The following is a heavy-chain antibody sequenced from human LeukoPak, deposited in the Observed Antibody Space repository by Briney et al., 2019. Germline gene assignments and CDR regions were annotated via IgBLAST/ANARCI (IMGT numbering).Heavy chain of an antibody. CDR1: GFTFSTYW. D-gene: IGHD2-8*01. Sequence: GGSLRLSCAGSGFTFSTYWMSWVRQAPGKGLERVASINQEASRIHYVDSVKGRFTISRDNAKNSLFLQMNSLRVEDTAVYYCARLKDDVTKFDYWGQGTLVTVSS. CDR3: ARLKDDVTKFDY. V-gene: IGHV3-7*01. CDR2: INQEASRI. J-gene: IGHJ4*02.